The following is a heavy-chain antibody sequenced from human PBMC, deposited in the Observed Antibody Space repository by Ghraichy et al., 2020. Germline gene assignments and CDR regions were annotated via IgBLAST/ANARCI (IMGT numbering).Heavy chain of an antibody. V-gene: IGHV4-31*01. CDR1: GGSISSGGYY. J-gene: IGHJ4*02. Sequence: SETLSLTCTVSGGSISSGGYYWSWIRQHPGKGLEWIGYIYYSGSTYYNPSLKSLVSISVDTSKNQFSLKLNSVTAADTAVYYFARQGYSYGYFDYWGQGTLLTVSS. D-gene: IGHD5-18*01. CDR3: ARQGYSYGYFDY. CDR2: IYYSGST.